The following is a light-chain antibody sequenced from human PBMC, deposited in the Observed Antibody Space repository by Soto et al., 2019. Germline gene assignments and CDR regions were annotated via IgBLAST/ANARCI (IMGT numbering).Light chain of an antibody. Sequence: QSALTQPRSVSGSPGQSVTISCTGTSSDVGGYNYVSWYQQHPGKAPKLMIYDVSKRPSGVPDRFSGSKSGNTASLTISGLQAEDEADYYCYSYTGNYTLLFGGGTKLTVL. V-gene: IGLV2-11*01. CDR2: DVS. CDR1: SSDVGGYNY. CDR3: YSYTGNYTLL. J-gene: IGLJ2*01.